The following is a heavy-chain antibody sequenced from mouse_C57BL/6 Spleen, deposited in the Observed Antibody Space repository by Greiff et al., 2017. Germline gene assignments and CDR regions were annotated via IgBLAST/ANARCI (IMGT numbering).Heavy chain of an antibody. D-gene: IGHD1-1*01. V-gene: IGHV5-9*01. J-gene: IGHJ4*01. CDR1: GFTFSSYT. CDR2: ISGGCGNT. Sequence: EVQLVESGGGLVKPGGSLKLSCAASGFTFSSYTMSWVRQTPEKRLEWVATISGGCGNTYYPDSVKGRFTISRDNAKNTLYLQMSSLRSEDTALYYCARRSSYDAMDYWGQGTSVTVSS. CDR3: ARRSSYDAMDY.